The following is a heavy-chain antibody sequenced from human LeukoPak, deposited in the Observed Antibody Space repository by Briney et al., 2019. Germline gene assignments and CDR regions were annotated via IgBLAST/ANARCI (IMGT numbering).Heavy chain of an antibody. CDR1: GGSISSFS. CDR2: IYTSGTT. D-gene: IGHD2-8*01. V-gene: IGHV4-4*09. Sequence: SETLSLTCIVSGGSISSFSWSWIRQPPGKGLEWIGNIYTSGTTNYNPSLKSRVTISVDTSESQVSLNLTSVTAADTAVYYCARLVLGRRCEPRGFDPWGQGTLVTVSS. J-gene: IGHJ5*02. CDR3: ARLVLGRRCEPRGFDP.